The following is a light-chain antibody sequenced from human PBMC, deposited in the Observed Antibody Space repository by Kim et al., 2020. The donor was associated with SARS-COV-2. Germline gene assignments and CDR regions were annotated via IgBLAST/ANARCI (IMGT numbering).Light chain of an antibody. Sequence: PGEDATLSYRVRTTITNNFLAGYQQTPGQAPRLLIYRASTRATGIPDRFSGSGSGTDFTLTISRLEPEDSAVYYCQQYDSFLGTFGQGTKVDIK. CDR3: QQYDSFLGT. J-gene: IGKJ1*01. CDR1: TTITNNF. CDR2: RAS. V-gene: IGKV3-20*01.